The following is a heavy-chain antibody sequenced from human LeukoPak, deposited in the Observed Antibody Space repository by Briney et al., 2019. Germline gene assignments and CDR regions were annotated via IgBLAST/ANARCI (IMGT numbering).Heavy chain of an antibody. J-gene: IGHJ4*02. CDR2: INSDGSSP. CDR1: GFTFSSYW. Sequence: GGSLRLSCAASGFTFSSYWMHWVRQAPGKGLVWVSCINSDGSSPSYADSVKGRFTISRDNAKNTLSLQMNSLRAEDTAVYYCANKEGDYWGQGTLVTVSS. D-gene: IGHD2/OR15-2a*01. V-gene: IGHV3-74*01. CDR3: ANKEGDY.